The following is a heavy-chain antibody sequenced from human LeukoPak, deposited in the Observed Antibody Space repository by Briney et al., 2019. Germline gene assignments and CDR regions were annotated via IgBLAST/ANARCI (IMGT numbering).Heavy chain of an antibody. V-gene: IGHV3-48*02. CDR3: ARVSSEDWFDP. CDR1: GFTFSNYG. CDR2: ITNSGTII. Sequence: GGSLRLSCAASGFTFSNYGMHWVRQAPGKGLEWVSYITNSGTIIYHADSAKGRFTISRDNAKNSLYLQMSSLRDEDTALYYCARVSSEDWFDPWGQGTLVTVSS. J-gene: IGHJ5*02.